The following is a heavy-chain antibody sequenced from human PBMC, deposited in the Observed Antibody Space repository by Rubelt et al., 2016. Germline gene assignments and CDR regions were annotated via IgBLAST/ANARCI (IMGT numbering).Heavy chain of an antibody. CDR2: IYYTGST. Sequence: QVQLQESGPGLVKPSETLSLTCTVSGGAITSYYWSWIRQSPRKGLAGIGSIYYTGSTHYHPTPNHRVTMSVDTSKNQFSLNLSLLTAADTAVYYCAVDPFNYKRFDPWGQGTLVTVSS. CDR3: AVDPFNYKRFDP. D-gene: IGHD1-7*01. V-gene: IGHV4-59*01. CDR1: GGAITSYY. J-gene: IGHJ5*02.